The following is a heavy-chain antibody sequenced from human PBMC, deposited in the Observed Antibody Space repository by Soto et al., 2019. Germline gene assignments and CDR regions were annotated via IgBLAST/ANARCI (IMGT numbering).Heavy chain of an antibody. V-gene: IGHV3-33*01. CDR3: AREGKDIVATIRPYYFDY. CDR1: GFTFSSYG. J-gene: IGHJ4*02. D-gene: IGHD5-12*01. Sequence: QVQLVESGGGVVQPGRSLRLSCAASGFTFSSYGMHWVRQAPGKGLEWVAVIWYDGSNKYYADSVKGRFTISRDNSKNTXXLQMNRLRAEDTAVYYCAREGKDIVATIRPYYFDYWGQGTLVTVSS. CDR2: IWYDGSNK.